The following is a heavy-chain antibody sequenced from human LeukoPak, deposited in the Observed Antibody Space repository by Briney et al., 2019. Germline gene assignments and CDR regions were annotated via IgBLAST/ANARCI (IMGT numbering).Heavy chain of an antibody. CDR2: IGSSSGTI. J-gene: IGHJ4*02. CDR1: GFTFSGYS. D-gene: IGHD3-22*01. CDR3: ARDRNYYDSSGYYRYVDY. Sequence: GGSLRLSCAASGFTFSGYSMNWVRLAPGKGLEWVSYIGSSSGTIDYTDSVEGRFTISRDNAKNSLYLQMNSLRAEDTAVYYCARDRNYYDSSGYYRYVDYWGQGTLVTVSS. V-gene: IGHV3-48*01.